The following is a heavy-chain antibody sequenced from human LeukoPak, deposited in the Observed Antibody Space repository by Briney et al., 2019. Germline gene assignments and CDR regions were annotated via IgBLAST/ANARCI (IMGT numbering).Heavy chain of an antibody. CDR3: ARVLPGDYVPVVDY. CDR2: ISAYNGNT. J-gene: IGHJ4*02. D-gene: IGHD4-17*01. Sequence: ASVKVSCKASGYTFTSYGISWVRQAPGQGLEWMGWISAYNGNTNYAQKLQGRVTMTTDTSTSTAYMELRSLRSDDTAVYYCARVLPGDYVPVVDYWGQGTLVTVSS. V-gene: IGHV1-18*01. CDR1: GYTFTSYG.